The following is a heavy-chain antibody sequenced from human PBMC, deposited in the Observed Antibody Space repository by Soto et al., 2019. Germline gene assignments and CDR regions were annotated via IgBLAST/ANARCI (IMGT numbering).Heavy chain of an antibody. CDR2: IYYDGST. Sequence: PSETLSLTCTVSGGSINSGGYYWSWIRQPPGKGLEWIGYIYYDGSTSYNPSLRSRVTISVDTSKNQFSLILSSATSADTAVYYCARDQLSSGLYVWFDPWGQGTLVTSPQ. J-gene: IGHJ5*02. CDR3: ARDQLSSGLYVWFDP. CDR1: GGSINSGGYY. V-gene: IGHV4-61*08. D-gene: IGHD6-25*01.